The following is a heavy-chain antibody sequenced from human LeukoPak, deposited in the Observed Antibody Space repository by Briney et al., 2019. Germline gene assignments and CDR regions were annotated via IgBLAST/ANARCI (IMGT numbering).Heavy chain of an antibody. CDR1: GFTVSSNY. CDR3: ARDLCSGGSCYLGY. J-gene: IGHJ4*02. V-gene: IGHV3-53*01. CDR2: IYSGGST. D-gene: IGHD2-15*01. Sequence: RGSLRLSCAASGFTVSSNYMSWVRQAPGKGLEWVSVIYSGGSTYYADSVRGRFPISRDNSKNTLYLQMNSPRAEDTAVYYCARDLCSGGSCYLGYCGQGSMVADSS.